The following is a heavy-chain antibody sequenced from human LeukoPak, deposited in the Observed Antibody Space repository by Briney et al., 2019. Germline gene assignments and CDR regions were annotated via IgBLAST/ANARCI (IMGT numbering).Heavy chain of an antibody. J-gene: IGHJ4*02. Sequence: GGPLRLSCPASGLPSSSYRITWVRKPPGKGLNWASSISSSSSYIYYADSVKGRFTISRDNSKNTLYLQMNSLRAEDTAVYYCAKPRTTVSYYFDYWGQGTLVTVSS. D-gene: IGHD4-17*01. CDR1: GLPSSSYR. V-gene: IGHV3-21*04. CDR2: ISSSSSYI. CDR3: AKPRTTVSYYFDY.